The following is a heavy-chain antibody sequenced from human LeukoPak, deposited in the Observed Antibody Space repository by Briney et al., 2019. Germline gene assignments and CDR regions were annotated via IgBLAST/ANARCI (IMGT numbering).Heavy chain of an antibody. CDR2: INPNSGGT. CDR3: ARVQRYCSSTSCYPDTNFDY. CDR1: GGTFSSYA. D-gene: IGHD2-2*01. V-gene: IGHV1-2*02. Sequence: GASVKVSCKASGGTFSSYAISWVRQAPGQGLEWMGWINPNSGGTNYAQKFQGRVTMTRDTSISTAYMELSRLRSDGTAVYYCARVQRYCSSTSCYPDTNFDYWGQGTLVTVSS. J-gene: IGHJ4*02.